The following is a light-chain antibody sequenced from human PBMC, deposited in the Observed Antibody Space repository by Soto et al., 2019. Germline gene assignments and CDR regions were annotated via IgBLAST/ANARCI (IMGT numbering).Light chain of an antibody. J-gene: IGLJ2*01. Sequence: QSALTQPASVSGSPGQSITIFCAGTMRDIGAYNLVSWYQQHPGRAPQLIIYEVRNRPSGSSFRFSGSKSGNTASLTISGLQAEDEADYYCSSFTSRSSLIFGGGTTLTVL. V-gene: IGLV2-14*01. CDR2: EVR. CDR1: MRDIGAYNL. CDR3: SSFTSRSSLI.